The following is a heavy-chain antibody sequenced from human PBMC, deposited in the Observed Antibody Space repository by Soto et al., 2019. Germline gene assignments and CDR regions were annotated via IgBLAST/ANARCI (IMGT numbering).Heavy chain of an antibody. J-gene: IGHJ5*02. D-gene: IGHD1-26*01. CDR1: GGSFSGYY. V-gene: IGHV4-34*01. CDR3: ARGLWELRFDP. Sequence: QVRLQQWGAGLLKPSETRSLTCAVYGGSFSGYYWSWIRQPPGKGLEWIGEINHSGSPNYNPSLKSRVTISVDTSKNQFSLMLNSVTAADTAVYYCARGLWELRFDPWGQGTLVTVSS. CDR2: INHSGSP.